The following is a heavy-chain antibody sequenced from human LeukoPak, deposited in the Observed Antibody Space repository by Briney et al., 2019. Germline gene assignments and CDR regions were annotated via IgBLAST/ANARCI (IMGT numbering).Heavy chain of an antibody. CDR1: GFTVSSNY. V-gene: IGHV3-66*01. J-gene: IGHJ3*02. Sequence: PAGGSLRLSCAASGFTVSSNYMSWVRQAPGKGLEWVSVIYSGGSTYYADSVKGRFTISRDNSKNTLYLQMNSLRAEDTAVYYCARVKGSSGYRYAFDIWGQGTRVTVS. CDR2: IYSGGST. D-gene: IGHD3-22*01. CDR3: ARVKGSSGYRYAFDI.